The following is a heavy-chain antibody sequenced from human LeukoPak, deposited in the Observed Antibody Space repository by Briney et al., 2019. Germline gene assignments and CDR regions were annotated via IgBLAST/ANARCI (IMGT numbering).Heavy chain of an antibody. Sequence: SETLSLTCTVFGGPISSYYWSWIRQPPGKGLEWIGNIYTSGNTNYNPSLKSRVAISVDQSKNQFFLKLNSVTAADTAVYYCARPYSSCWSGAFDIWGQGTMVTVSS. D-gene: IGHD6-19*01. V-gene: IGHV4-4*09. CDR2: IYTSGNT. J-gene: IGHJ3*02. CDR3: ARPYSSCWSGAFDI. CDR1: GGPISSYY.